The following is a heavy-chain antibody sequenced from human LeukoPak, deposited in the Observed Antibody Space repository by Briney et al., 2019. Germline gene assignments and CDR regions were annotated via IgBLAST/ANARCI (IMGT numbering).Heavy chain of an antibody. Sequence: PGGSLKPFCAASGCTFSNYGMHWVRQVPGKGLEWVAAIWFDGIRKYYADSVKGRLTISRDNSKNTLYLQMNSLRAEDTAVYYCARDPLSTTVVSSGMDVWGQGTMVTVSS. J-gene: IGHJ6*02. D-gene: IGHD4-23*01. CDR3: ARDPLSTTVVSSGMDV. V-gene: IGHV3-33*01. CDR1: GCTFSNYG. CDR2: IWFDGIRK.